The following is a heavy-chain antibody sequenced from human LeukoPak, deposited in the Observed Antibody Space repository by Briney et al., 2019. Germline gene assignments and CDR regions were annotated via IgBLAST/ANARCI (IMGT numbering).Heavy chain of an antibody. J-gene: IGHJ6*02. V-gene: IGHV3-53*01. CDR1: GFTVSSNY. Sequence: GGSLRLSCAASGFTVSSNYMSWVRQAPGKGLEWVSVTYSGGSTYYADSVKGRFTISRDNSKNTLYLQMNSLRAEDTAVYYCARITFVVEGYGMDVWGQGTTVTVSS. D-gene: IGHD2-21*01. CDR3: ARITFVVEGYGMDV. CDR2: TYSGGST.